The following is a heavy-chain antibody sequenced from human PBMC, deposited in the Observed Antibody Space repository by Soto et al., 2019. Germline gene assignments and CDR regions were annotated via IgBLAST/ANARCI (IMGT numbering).Heavy chain of an antibody. Sequence: WETLSLTCTVSGGSISSYYWSWIRQPPGKGLEWIGYIYYSGSTNYNPSLKSRVTISVDTSKNQFSLKLSSVTAADTAVYYCARGFSSCSWPFDYWGQGTLVTVSS. CDR1: GGSISSYY. V-gene: IGHV4-59*01. CDR3: ARGFSSCSWPFDY. D-gene: IGHD6-13*01. J-gene: IGHJ4*02. CDR2: IYYSGST.